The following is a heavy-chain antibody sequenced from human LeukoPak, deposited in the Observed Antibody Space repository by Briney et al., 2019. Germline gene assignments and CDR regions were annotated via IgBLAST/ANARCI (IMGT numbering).Heavy chain of an antibody. D-gene: IGHD3-16*01. Sequence: GGSLRLSCAASGFTFSNYWMTWVRQAPGKGLEWVAHVKPDGSEKSYVDSVKGRFTISRDNAQNSLYLQMNSLRADDTAIYYCARNQQLGGHSYYYYGMGVWGQGTTVTVSS. CDR3: ARNQQLGGHSYYYYGMGV. J-gene: IGHJ6*02. V-gene: IGHV3-7*03. CDR2: VKPDGSEK. CDR1: GFTFSNYW.